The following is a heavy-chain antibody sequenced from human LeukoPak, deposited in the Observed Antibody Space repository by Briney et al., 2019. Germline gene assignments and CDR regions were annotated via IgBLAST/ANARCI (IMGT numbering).Heavy chain of an antibody. CDR3: ARDKYSSSSLYNWFDP. CDR1: GGTFSSYA. J-gene: IGHJ5*02. CDR2: IIPILGIA. Sequence: ASVTVSCKSSGGTFSSYAISWVRQAPGQGLAWMGRIIPILGIANYAQKFQGRVTITADKSTSTAYMELSSLRSEDTAVYYCARDKYSSSSLYNWFDPWGQGTLVTVSS. D-gene: IGHD6-6*01. V-gene: IGHV1-69*04.